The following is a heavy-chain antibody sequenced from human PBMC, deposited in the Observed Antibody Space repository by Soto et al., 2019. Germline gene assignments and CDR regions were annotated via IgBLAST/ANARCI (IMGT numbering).Heavy chain of an antibody. CDR2: IYSGDTT. J-gene: IGHJ3*02. CDR3: ARVGSGWTIDI. CDR1: GFTVSGNY. Sequence: EGQLVESGGGLTQPGGSLRLSCAASGFTVSGNYMTLVRQAPWKGLEWVSLIYSGDTTFYADSVKGRFTISRDNSKNTLYLQMNSLIVDDTAIYYCARVGSGWTIDIWGQGTMVTVSS. V-gene: IGHV3-53*01. D-gene: IGHD6-19*01.